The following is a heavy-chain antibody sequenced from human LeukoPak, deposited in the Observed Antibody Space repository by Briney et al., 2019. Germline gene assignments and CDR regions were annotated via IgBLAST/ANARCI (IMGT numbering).Heavy chain of an antibody. J-gene: IGHJ4*02. CDR3: ASLYGDYVY. CDR1: GGSISSHY. D-gene: IGHD4-17*01. CDR2: IYYSGST. V-gene: IGHV4-59*08. Sequence: SETLSLTCTVSGGSISSHYWSWIRQPPGKGLEWIGYIYYSGSTNYNPSLKSRVTISVDTSKNQFSLKLSSVTAADTAVYYCASLYGDYVYWGQGTLVTVSS.